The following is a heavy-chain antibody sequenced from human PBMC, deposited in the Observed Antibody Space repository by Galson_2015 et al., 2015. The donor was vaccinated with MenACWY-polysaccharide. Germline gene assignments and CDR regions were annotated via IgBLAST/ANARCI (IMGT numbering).Heavy chain of an antibody. CDR1: GYLFTRFA. D-gene: IGHD3-10*01. J-gene: IGHJ6*02. CDR3: TRKDHGTGSMDV. CDR2: IYPSDSDV. Sequence: QSGAEVTKPGESLPISCTASGYLFTRFAIGWVRQMPGKGLEWLGIIYPSDSDVKYNPSFQGQVTFSADRSANTAFLQWSSLKASDSAMYYCTRKDHGTGSMDVWGQGTTVTVS. V-gene: IGHV5-51*01.